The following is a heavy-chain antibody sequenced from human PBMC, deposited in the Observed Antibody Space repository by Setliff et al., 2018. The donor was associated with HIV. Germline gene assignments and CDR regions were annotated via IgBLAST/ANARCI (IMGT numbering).Heavy chain of an antibody. Sequence: PSETLSLTCTVSGGSISGYYWSWIRQPPGQGLEYIGSIFFTGNTIYDPSLKARVPLSVDMSKNHIFLRLSSVTAADTAVYYCVRGYCSSTTCYEDYYYMDVWGKGSTVTVSS. CDR3: VRGYCSSTTCYEDYYYMDV. CDR2: IFFTGNT. V-gene: IGHV4-59*01. J-gene: IGHJ6*03. CDR1: GGSISGYY. D-gene: IGHD2-2*01.